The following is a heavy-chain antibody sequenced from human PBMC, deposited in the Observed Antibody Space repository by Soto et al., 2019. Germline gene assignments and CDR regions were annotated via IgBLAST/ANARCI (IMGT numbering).Heavy chain of an antibody. CDR2: IIPIFGTP. CDR1: GGTFSSYA. CDR3: ARGVWYYDSSGYPYYFDY. V-gene: IGHV1-69*01. J-gene: IGHJ4*02. D-gene: IGHD3-22*01. Sequence: QVQLVQSGAEVKKPGSSVKVSCKASGGTFSSYAISWVRQAPGQGLEWMGGIIPIFGTPNYAQKFQGRVTISADESTSTAYMGLSSLRSEDTAVYYCARGVWYYDSSGYPYYFDYWGQGTLVTVSS.